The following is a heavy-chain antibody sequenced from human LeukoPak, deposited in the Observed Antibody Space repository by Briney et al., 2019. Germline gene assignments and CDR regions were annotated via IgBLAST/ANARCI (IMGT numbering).Heavy chain of an antibody. CDR2: IYYTGTT. CDR1: RGSLSISSYY. D-gene: IGHD2-15*01. V-gene: IGHV4-39*01. CDR3: APHRLSTLDALDM. Sequence: SGTLSVTCIVSRGSLSISSYYWGWVRQPPGRGLVWVGCIYYTGTTYYNPSRKSRSTISIDTSKSQFSLTLSSVTAADTAVYYCAPHRLSTLDALDMWGQGTMVTVSS. J-gene: IGHJ3*02.